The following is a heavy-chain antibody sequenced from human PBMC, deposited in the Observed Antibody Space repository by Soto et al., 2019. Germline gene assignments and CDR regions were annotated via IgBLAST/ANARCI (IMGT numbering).Heavy chain of an antibody. CDR1: GYTFTSYA. J-gene: IGHJ3*02. CDR2: INAGNGNT. D-gene: IGHD3-10*01. CDR3: ARDRGRITMVRGVIPDAFDI. V-gene: IGHV1-3*01. Sequence: ASVKVSCKASGYTFTSYAMHCARQAPGQRLEWMGWINAGNGNTKYSQKFQGRVTITRDTSASTAYMELSSLRSEDTAVYYCARDRGRITMVRGVIPDAFDIWGQGTMVTVSS.